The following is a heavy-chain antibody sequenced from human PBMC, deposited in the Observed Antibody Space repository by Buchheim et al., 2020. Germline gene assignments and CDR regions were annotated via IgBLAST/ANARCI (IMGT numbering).Heavy chain of an antibody. J-gene: IGHJ4*02. CDR1: GFIFSNSW. V-gene: IGHV3-15*07. CDR2: IKSKPDGGTT. CDR3: VTGAWLDF. Sequence: EVQLAESGGGLVKPGESLRLSCAGSGFIFSNSWMNWVRQASGKGLEWVGRIKSKPDGGTTDYAAPVKGRFTISRDDSTNKVYLQMNSLKIEDTAVYYCVTGAWLDFWGQGTL.